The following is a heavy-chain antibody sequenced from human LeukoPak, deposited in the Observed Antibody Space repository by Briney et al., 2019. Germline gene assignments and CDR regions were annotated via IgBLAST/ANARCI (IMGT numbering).Heavy chain of an antibody. Sequence: PSETLSLTCTVSGVSISSSNSYWGWIRQPPGKGLEWIGSIYYSGNTYYNASLKSRVTISVDTSKNQFSLKLSSVTAADTAVYYCAKEMNGKRRSDAFDIWGQGTMVTVSS. CDR3: AKEMNGKRRSDAFDI. CDR1: GVSISSSNSY. CDR2: IYYSGNT. D-gene: IGHD1-1*01. V-gene: IGHV4-39*07. J-gene: IGHJ3*02.